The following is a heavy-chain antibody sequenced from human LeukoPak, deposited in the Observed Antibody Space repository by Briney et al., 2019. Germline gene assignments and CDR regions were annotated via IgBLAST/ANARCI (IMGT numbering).Heavy chain of an antibody. D-gene: IGHD2-15*01. V-gene: IGHV4-34*01. CDR2: ISHSGST. CDR3: ARAGWPYGMDV. Sequence: SETLSLTCAVYGGSFSGYYWSWIRQPPGEGLEWIGEISHSGSTNYNPSLKSRVTISVDTPKNQFSLKLSSVTAADTAVYYCARAGWPYGMDVWGQGTTVTVSS. J-gene: IGHJ6*02. CDR1: GGSFSGYY.